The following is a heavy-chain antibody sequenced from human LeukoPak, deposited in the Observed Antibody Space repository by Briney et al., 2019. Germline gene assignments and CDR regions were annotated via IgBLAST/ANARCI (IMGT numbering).Heavy chain of an antibody. CDR2: IYYSGST. D-gene: IGHD2-21*02. V-gene: IGHV4-39*01. CDR1: GVSISSSAYY. Sequence: MASETLSLTCTVSGVSISSSAYYWGWIRQPPGKGLEWIGSIYYSGSTYDNPSLKSRVTISVDTSKNRFSLKLSSVTATDTAVYYCARQSRFVVVTGGGFDVWGQGTMVTVSS. CDR3: ARQSRFVVVTGGGFDV. J-gene: IGHJ3*01.